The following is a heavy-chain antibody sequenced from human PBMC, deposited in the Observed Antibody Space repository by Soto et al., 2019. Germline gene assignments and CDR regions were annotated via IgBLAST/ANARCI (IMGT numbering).Heavy chain of an antibody. CDR2: IYHSGST. Sequence: LSLTCAVSGGSLSSGGYSWSWIRQPPGKGLEWIGYIYHSGSTYYNPSLKSRVTISVDRSKNQFSLKLSSVTAADTAVYYCARLGGYDWYYFDYWGQGTLVTVSS. CDR1: GGSLSSGGYS. J-gene: IGHJ4*02. D-gene: IGHD5-12*01. V-gene: IGHV4-30-2*01. CDR3: ARLGGYDWYYFDY.